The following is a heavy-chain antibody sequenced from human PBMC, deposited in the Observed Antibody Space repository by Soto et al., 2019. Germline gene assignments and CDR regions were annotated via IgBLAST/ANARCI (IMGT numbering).Heavy chain of an antibody. J-gene: IGHJ4*02. V-gene: IGHV4-59*01. CDR2: IYYSGST. Sequence: QVQLQESGPGLVKPSETLSLTCTVSGGSISSYYWSWLRQPPGKGLEWIGYIYYSGSTTYNPSLMCRITISVDTSKNQFSLKRSAVTAADTCVCYGTRRSGGNFDYGGQGTMGTVSS. CDR3: TRRSGGNFDY. CDR1: GGSISSYY.